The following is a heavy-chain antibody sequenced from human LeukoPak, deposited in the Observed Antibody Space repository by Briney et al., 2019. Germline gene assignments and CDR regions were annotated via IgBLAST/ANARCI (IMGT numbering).Heavy chain of an antibody. J-gene: IGHJ5*02. CDR2: IYYIGSS. CDR1: GSISSYY. V-gene: IGHV4-59*08. D-gene: IGHD3-10*01. Sequence: SETLSLTCTVSGSISSYYWSWIRQSPGKGLEWIGYIYYIGSSNYNPSLKSRVTISVDTSKNQFSLKMSSVTAADTAVYYCARLKDYYGSGSYRNWFDPWGQGTLVTVSS. CDR3: ARLKDYYGSGSYRNWFDP.